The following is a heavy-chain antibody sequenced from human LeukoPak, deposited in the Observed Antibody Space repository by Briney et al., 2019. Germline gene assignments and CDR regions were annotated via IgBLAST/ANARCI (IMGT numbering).Heavy chain of an antibody. Sequence: SETPSLTCTVSGGSISSYYWSWIRQPPGKGLEWIGYIYYSGSTNYNPSLKSRVTISVDTSKNQFSLKLSSVTAADTAVYYCARGWRTSPFDPWGQGTLVTVSS. CDR1: GGSISSYY. J-gene: IGHJ5*02. CDR2: IYYSGST. D-gene: IGHD3-3*01. CDR3: ARGWRTSPFDP. V-gene: IGHV4-59*01.